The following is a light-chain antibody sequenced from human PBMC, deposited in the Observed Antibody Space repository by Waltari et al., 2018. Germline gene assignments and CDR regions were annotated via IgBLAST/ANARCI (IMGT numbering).Light chain of an antibody. Sequence: DIVLTQSPGTLSLSPGERAALSCRPSRMLTDNSLAWYQQRPGLAPRLLIYDASIRATGISDRFSGSGSGTDFTLSISRLEPEDFAVYYCQQYDDFPRTFGQGTKVEGK. J-gene: IGKJ1*01. CDR3: QQYDDFPRT. V-gene: IGKV3-20*01. CDR2: DAS. CDR1: RMLTDNS.